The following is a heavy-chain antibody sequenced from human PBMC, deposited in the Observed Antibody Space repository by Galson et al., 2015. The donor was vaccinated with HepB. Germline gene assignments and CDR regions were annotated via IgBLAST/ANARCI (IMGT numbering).Heavy chain of an antibody. CDR2: IKQDGSEK. J-gene: IGHJ4*02. CDR3: ARALYDILTGYYLPYYFDY. CDR1: GFTFSSYW. Sequence: SLRLSCAASGFTFSSYWMSWVRQAPGKGLEWVANIKQDGSEKYYVDSVKGRFTISRDNAKNSLYLQMNSLRAEDTAVYYCARALYDILTGYYLPYYFDYWGQGTLVTVSS. D-gene: IGHD3-9*01. V-gene: IGHV3-7*03.